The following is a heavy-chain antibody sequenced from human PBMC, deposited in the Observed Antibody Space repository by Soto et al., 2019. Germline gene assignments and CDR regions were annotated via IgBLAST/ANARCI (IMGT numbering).Heavy chain of an antibody. D-gene: IGHD3-10*01. V-gene: IGHV4-34*01. CDR2: INHSGST. J-gene: IGHJ6*02. CDR1: GGSFSGYY. CDR3: ARDKVRGTMVRGVIIPYYYYGMDV. Sequence: SETLSLTCAVYGGSFSGYYWSWIRQPPGKGLEWIGEINHSGSTNYNPSLKSRVTISVDTSKNQFSLKLSSVTAADTAVYYCARDKVRGTMVRGVIIPYYYYGMDVWGQGTTVT.